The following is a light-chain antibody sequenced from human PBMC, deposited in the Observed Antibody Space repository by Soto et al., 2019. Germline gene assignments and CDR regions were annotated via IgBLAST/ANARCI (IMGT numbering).Light chain of an antibody. Sequence: QSALTQPASVSGSPGQSITISCTGTSSDIGDYNYVSWYQQHPGKAPKLMIYEVSNRPSGVSNRFSGSKSGNTASLTISGLQAGDEADYHCCSFTSSSPYVFGPGTKLTVL. CDR3: CSFTSSSPYV. J-gene: IGLJ1*01. CDR1: SSDIGDYNY. V-gene: IGLV2-14*01. CDR2: EVS.